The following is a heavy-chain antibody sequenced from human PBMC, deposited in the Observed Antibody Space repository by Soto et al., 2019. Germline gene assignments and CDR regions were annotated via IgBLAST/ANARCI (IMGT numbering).Heavy chain of an antibody. V-gene: IGHV1-18*01. CDR1: GYTFTAYG. CDR3: AMELNTDPTAYYSFAY. CDR2: VGTANANT. D-gene: IGHD3-9*01. J-gene: IGHJ4*02. Sequence: QVQLVQSGPEVTMPGASVKVSCKTSGYTFTAYGLAWLRQAPGQRPEWLGWVGTANANTNYAEKFQGRVTMTSDRSTSSTYGELRSLRSYDTAVYYCAMELNTDPTAYYSFAYWGQGTLVTVSS.